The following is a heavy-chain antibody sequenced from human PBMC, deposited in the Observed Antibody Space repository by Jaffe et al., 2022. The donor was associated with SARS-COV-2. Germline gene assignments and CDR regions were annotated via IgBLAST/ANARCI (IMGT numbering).Heavy chain of an antibody. V-gene: IGHV4-39*01. CDR3: ARHEAHINWFDP. J-gene: IGHJ5*02. Sequence: QLHLQESGPGLVKPSETLSLTCSVSGGSISTGDYYWDWIRQSPGKGLEWIGNIHHSGTIWYNPSLKSRVTMSVDTSKSQFSLRLTSVTAADTGVYYCARHEAHINWFDPWGQGTLVTVSS. CDR2: IHHSGTI. CDR1: GGSISTGDYY.